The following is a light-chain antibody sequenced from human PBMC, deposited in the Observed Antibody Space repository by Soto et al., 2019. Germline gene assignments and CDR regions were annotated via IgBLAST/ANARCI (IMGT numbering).Light chain of an antibody. CDR2: DAS. CDR1: QNIRNL. Sequence: DIQMTHSPSTLSASVGDSVTVACRASQNIRNLLAWYQQKPGKAPKPLIYDASTLKTGVPSRFRGSGSGSDLNFAVTLMQPDDFAADFFRQYNTYATFARGTRLQV. V-gene: IGKV1-5*01. CDR3: RQYNTYAT. J-gene: IGKJ5*01.